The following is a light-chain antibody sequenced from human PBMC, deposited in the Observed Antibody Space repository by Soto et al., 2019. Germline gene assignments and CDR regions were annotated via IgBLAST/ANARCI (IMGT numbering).Light chain of an antibody. CDR1: QSISSY. CDR2: AAS. CDR3: QQSYSTPWT. Sequence: DIQMTQSPSSLSASVGDRVTITCRASQSISSYLNWYQQKPGKAPKLLIYAASSLQSGVPSRFGGSGSGTDFTLTINSLQPEDFATYYCQQSYSTPWTFGQGTKVES. J-gene: IGKJ1*01. V-gene: IGKV1-39*01.